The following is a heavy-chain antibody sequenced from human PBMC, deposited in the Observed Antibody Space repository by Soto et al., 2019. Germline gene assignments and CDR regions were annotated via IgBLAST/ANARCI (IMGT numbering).Heavy chain of an antibody. Sequence: VQLVQSGPEVKKPGASVKVSCKASGYRFNDYAISWVRQAPGQGLEWMGWISAYSGQTNLAQKFQGRVTMNAERSTSTAYIELRSLRSDDTAVYYCAKENCGSVSNCYTAPNYIEYWGQGTLVTVSS. V-gene: IGHV1-18*04. J-gene: IGHJ4*02. CDR2: ISAYSGQT. CDR3: AKENCGSVSNCYTAPNYIEY. D-gene: IGHD2-2*02. CDR1: GYRFNDYA.